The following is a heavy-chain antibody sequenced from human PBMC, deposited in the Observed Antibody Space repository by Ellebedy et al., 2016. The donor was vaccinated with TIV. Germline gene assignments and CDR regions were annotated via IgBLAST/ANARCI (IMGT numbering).Heavy chain of an antibody. CDR1: GGSISSGDYY. D-gene: IGHD4-11*01. V-gene: IGHV2-5*08. CDR2: IYWNDDK. J-gene: IGHJ4*02. Sequence: LRLSXTVSGGSISSGDYYWSWIRQPPGKALEWLALIYWNDDKRYSPSLKSRLTITKDTSKNQVVLTMTNMDPVDTATYYCAHRRPLVTTGFDYWGQGTLVTVSS. CDR3: AHRRPLVTTGFDY.